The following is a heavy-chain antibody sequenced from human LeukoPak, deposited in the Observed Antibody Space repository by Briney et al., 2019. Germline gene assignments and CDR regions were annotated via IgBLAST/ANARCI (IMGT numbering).Heavy chain of an antibody. CDR1: GGSISSSNW. V-gene: IGHV4-4*02. D-gene: IGHD3-3*01. CDR2: IYHSGST. CDR3: ARSGYDFWRDYSRGSAEYFQH. J-gene: IGHJ1*01. Sequence: PSGTLSLTCAVSGGSISSSNWWSWVRQPPGKGLEWIGEIYHSGSTNYNPSLKSRVTISVDKSKNQFSLKLSSVTAADTAVYYCARSGYDFWRDYSRGSAEYFQHWGQGTLVTVSS.